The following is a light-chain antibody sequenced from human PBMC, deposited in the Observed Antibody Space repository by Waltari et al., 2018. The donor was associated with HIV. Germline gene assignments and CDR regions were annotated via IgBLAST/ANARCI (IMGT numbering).Light chain of an antibody. CDR3: AAWDDSLSGRV. CDR1: NSNIGSTY. Sequence: QSVLTQPPSASGTPGQRVTISCSGSNSNIGSTYVYWYQQLPGTTPKLLIYRNNQRPAGGPERFSGSRSGTSASLAISGLRSEDEAEYYCAAWDDSLSGRVFGGGTKVTVL. V-gene: IGLV1-47*01. CDR2: RNN. J-gene: IGLJ3*02.